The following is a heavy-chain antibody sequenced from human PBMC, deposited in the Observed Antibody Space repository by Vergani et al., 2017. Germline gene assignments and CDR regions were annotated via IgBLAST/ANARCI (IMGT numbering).Heavy chain of an antibody. CDR3: EHSSVVRGTHPSDYYYYMDV. CDR2: IYWNDDK. CDR1: GFSLSTSGVG. V-gene: IGHV2-5*01. J-gene: IGHJ6*03. D-gene: IGHD3-10*01. Sequence: QITLKESGPTLVKPTQTLTLTCTFSGFSLSTSGVGVGWIRQPPGKALAWLALIYWNDDKRYSPSLKSRLTITKDTSKNQVVLTMTNMDPVDTATYYCEHSSVVRGTHPSDYYYYMDVWGKGTTVTVSS.